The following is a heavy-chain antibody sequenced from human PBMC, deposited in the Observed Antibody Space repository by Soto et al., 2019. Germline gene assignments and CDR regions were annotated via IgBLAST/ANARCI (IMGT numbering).Heavy chain of an antibody. CDR3: ARVVIH. V-gene: IGHV4-31*03. J-gene: IGHJ4*02. CDR2: IYYSGST. D-gene: IGHD2-21*01. CDR1: GCSISSGGYY. Sequence: QVQLQESGPGLVKPSQTLSLTCTVSGCSISSGGYYWGRIRQHPGKGLMWIGYIYYSGSTYYNPSVKSRGTISVDTSKNQFSLKLSSVTAADTAVYYCARVVIHWGQGTLVTVSS.